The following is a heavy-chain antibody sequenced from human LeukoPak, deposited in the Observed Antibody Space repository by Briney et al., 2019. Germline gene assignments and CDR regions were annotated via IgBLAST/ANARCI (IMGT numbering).Heavy chain of an antibody. V-gene: IGHV4-39*01. CDR2: IYYSGST. CDR1: GGSISSSSYY. J-gene: IGHJ5*02. CDR3: VKGSYMGDWFDP. Sequence: SETLSLTCTVSGGSISSSSYYWGWIRQPPGKGLEWIGSIYYSGSTYYNPSLKSRVTISVDTSKNQFFLKLSSVTAADTAVYYCVKGSYMGDWFDPWGQGTLVTVSS. D-gene: IGHD1-26*01.